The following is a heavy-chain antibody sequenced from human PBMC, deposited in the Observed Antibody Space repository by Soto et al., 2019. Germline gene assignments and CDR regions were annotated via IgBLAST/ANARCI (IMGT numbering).Heavy chain of an antibody. D-gene: IGHD5-12*01. CDR3: AKRQYSGYSGGDFDY. J-gene: IGHJ4*02. CDR2: ISGYGGSK. Sequence: GGSLRLSCAASGFTFSSYAMSWVRQAPGKGLEWVSAISGYGGSKYYEDSVKGRFTISRDNSKNTLYLQMNSLRAEDTAVYYCAKRQYSGYSGGDFDYWGQGTLVTVSS. V-gene: IGHV3-23*01. CDR1: GFTFSSYA.